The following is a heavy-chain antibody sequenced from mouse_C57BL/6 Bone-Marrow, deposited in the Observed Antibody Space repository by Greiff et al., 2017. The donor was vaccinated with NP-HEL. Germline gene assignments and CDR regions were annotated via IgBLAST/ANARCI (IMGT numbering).Heavy chain of an antibody. CDR1: GYTFTDYY. Sequence: VKLMESGAELVRPGASVKLSCKASGYTFTDYYINWVKQRPGQGLEWIARIYPGSGTTYYNEQFKGQATLTADKSSSAAYMQLSSLTSEDSAVYFCAREDYGTTYYAMDDWGQGTSVTVSS. J-gene: IGHJ4*01. CDR2: IYPGSGTT. D-gene: IGHD1-1*01. CDR3: AREDYGTTYYAMDD. V-gene: IGHV1-76*01.